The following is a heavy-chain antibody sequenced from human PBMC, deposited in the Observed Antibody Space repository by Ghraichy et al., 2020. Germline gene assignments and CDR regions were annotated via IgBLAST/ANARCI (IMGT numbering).Heavy chain of an antibody. J-gene: IGHJ3*02. Sequence: GGSLRLSCSASGFTFSSYAMHWVRQAPGKGLEYVSAISSNGGSTYYADSVKGRFTISRDNSKNTLYLQMSSLRAEDTAVYYCVKDSGARWELLSDAFDIWGRGTMVTVSS. CDR2: ISSNGGST. CDR1: GFTFSSYA. D-gene: IGHD1-26*01. CDR3: VKDSGARWELLSDAFDI. V-gene: IGHV3-64D*06.